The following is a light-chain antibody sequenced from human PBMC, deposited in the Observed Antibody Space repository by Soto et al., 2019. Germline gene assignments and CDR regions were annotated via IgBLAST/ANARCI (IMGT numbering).Light chain of an antibody. CDR2: DAS. V-gene: IGKV3-11*01. CDR1: QSVSSY. Sequence: IVLTQSPATLSLSPMERATLYCRASQSVSSYLAWYQQKPGQAPRLLIYDASNRATGIPARFSGSGSGTDFTLTISSLEPEDFAVYYCQQRSNWPLTFGQGTRLEIK. CDR3: QQRSNWPLT. J-gene: IGKJ5*01.